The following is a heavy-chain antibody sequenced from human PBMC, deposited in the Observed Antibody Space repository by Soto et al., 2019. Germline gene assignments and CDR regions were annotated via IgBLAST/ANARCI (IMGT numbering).Heavy chain of an antibody. CDR1: GFIFSDFY. J-gene: IGHJ5*02. CDR3: ARTDLNFVLPPASVYFDT. V-gene: IGHV3-11*01. D-gene: IGHD2-8*01. CDR2: IDARGGTI. Sequence: RLSCAASGFIFSDFYVSWIRQAPGKGLEWLSCIDARGGTIYSADSVRGRFTISRDNAKNSLFFQLNRLRAEDTAVYYCARTDLNFVLPPASVYFDTWGRGTLVTVSS.